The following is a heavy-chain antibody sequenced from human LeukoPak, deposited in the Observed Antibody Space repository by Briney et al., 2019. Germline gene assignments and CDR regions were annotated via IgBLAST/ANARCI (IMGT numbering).Heavy chain of an antibody. Sequence: GGSLRLSCAASGFTFDDYAMHWVRQAPGKGLEWVSLISGDGGSTYYADSVKGRFTISRDNSKNSLYLQMNSLRTEDTALYYCAKDGYCSSTSCYAKGWFDPGAREPWSPSPQ. CDR2: ISGDGGST. CDR3: AKDGYCSSTSCYAKGWFDP. V-gene: IGHV3-43*02. D-gene: IGHD2-2*01. CDR1: GFTFDDYA. J-gene: IGHJ5*02.